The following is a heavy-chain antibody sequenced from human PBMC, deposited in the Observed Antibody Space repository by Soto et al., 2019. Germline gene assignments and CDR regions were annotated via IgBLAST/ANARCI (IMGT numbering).Heavy chain of an antibody. Sequence: QVQLVESGGGVVQPGRSLRLSCAASGFTFSSYAMHWVRQAPGKGLEWVADISYDGSNKYYADSVKGRFTISRDNSKNTLYLQMNSLRAEDTAVYYCARDHIVVVPAAISLESHYYYYGMDVWGQGTTVTVSS. V-gene: IGHV3-30-3*01. CDR3: ARDHIVVVPAAISLESHYYYYGMDV. CDR1: GFTFSSYA. CDR2: ISYDGSNK. D-gene: IGHD2-2*01. J-gene: IGHJ6*02.